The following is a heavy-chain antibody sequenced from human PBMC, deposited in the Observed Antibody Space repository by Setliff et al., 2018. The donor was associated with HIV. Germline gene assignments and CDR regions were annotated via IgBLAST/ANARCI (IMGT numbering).Heavy chain of an antibody. CDR3: ARETWELLGKVFDY. Sequence: SETLSLTCAVTGYSISSGYYWGWIRQPAGKGLEWIGRIYTSGSTNYNPSLKSRVTISVDTSKNQFSLKLSSVTAADTAVYYCARETWELLGKVFDYWGQGTQVTVSS. CDR1: GYSISSGYY. J-gene: IGHJ4*02. CDR2: IYTSGST. V-gene: IGHV4-61*02. D-gene: IGHD1-26*01.